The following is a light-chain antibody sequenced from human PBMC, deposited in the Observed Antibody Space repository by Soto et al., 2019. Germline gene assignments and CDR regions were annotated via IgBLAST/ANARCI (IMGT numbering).Light chain of an antibody. CDR2: STS. V-gene: IGKV1-8*01. Sequence: AILMTQSPSSLSASPGDRVTITCRASQGISSYLAWYQQKPGKAPELLIYSTSNLKSGVPSRFRGSGSGTDFSLTINSLQPEDVATYYCQQSSNSPWTLGQGTKVDIK. J-gene: IGKJ1*01. CDR3: QQSSNSPWT. CDR1: QGISSY.